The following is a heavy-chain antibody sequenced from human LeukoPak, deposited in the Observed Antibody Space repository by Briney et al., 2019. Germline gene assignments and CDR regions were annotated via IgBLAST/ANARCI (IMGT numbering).Heavy chain of an antibody. J-gene: IGHJ5*02. V-gene: IGHV3-74*03. CDR1: GFFFSNYG. Sequence: GGSLRLSCAASGFFFSNYGMHWVRQAPGKGLVWVSRVNSDGRFTKYADSVKGRFTISRDHAKNTLYLQMNSLRAEDTAMYYCVRRDWFDSWGQGTLVTVPS. CDR3: VRRDWFDS. CDR2: VNSDGRFT.